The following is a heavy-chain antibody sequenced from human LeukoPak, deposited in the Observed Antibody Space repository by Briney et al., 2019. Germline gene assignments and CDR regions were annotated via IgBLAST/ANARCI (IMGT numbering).Heavy chain of an antibody. CDR2: IYYSGIT. J-gene: IGHJ4*02. Sequence: SQTLSLTCTVSGDSISSDTYYWSWIRQHPGKGLEWIGNIYYSGITYYTPSLMSRVSISLHTSKNQFSLRLSSVTAADTAVCHCARFYGDYGLYYFDHWGQGTLVTVSS. V-gene: IGHV4-31*03. CDR3: ARFYGDYGLYYFDH. D-gene: IGHD4-17*01. CDR1: GDSISSDTYY.